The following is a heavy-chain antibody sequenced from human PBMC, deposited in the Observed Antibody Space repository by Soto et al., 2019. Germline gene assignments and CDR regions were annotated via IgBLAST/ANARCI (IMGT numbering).Heavy chain of an antibody. Sequence: SEALSLTCTVSGGSISSSSYYWGWIRQPPGKGLEWIGSIYYSGSTYYNPSLKSRVTISVDTSKNQFSLKLSSVAAADTAVYYCARHQEVVAAAGTVRWFDPWAREPWSPSPQ. J-gene: IGHJ5*02. CDR1: GGSISSSSYY. D-gene: IGHD6-13*01. V-gene: IGHV4-39*01. CDR2: IYYSGST. CDR3: ARHQEVVAAAGTVRWFDP.